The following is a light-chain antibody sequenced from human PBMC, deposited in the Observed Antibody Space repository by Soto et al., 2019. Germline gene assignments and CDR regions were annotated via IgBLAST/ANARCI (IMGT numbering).Light chain of an antibody. CDR2: KNS. J-gene: IGLJ1*01. CDR3: QSADSSGAYV. CDR1: TLPRQY. Sequence: SNELAQPPSVSVSPGQTARITCSGDTLPRQYPYWYQQKPGQAPVLIINKNSERPSGIPERFSGSTSGTTVTLTISGVQAEDEADYYCQSADSSGAYVFGTGTKVTVL. V-gene: IGLV3-25*02.